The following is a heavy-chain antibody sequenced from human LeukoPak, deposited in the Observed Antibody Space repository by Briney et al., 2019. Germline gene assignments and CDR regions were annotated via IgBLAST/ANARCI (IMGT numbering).Heavy chain of an antibody. Sequence: ASVKVSCKASGYTFTSYGISWVRQAPGQGLEWMGWISAYNGNTNYAQKLQGRVTMTTDTSTSTAYMELRSLRSDDTAVYYCARGIYYYDSSGYYFPSLSKYYYYYMDVWGKGTTVTVSS. D-gene: IGHD3-22*01. CDR1: GYTFTSYG. CDR3: ARGIYYYDSSGYYFPSLSKYYYYYMDV. CDR2: ISAYNGNT. J-gene: IGHJ6*03. V-gene: IGHV1-18*01.